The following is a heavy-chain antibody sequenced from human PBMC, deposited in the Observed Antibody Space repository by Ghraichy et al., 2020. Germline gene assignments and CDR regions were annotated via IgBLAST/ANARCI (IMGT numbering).Heavy chain of an antibody. V-gene: IGHV3-21*01. CDR1: GFTFSSYS. D-gene: IGHD3-10*01. CDR2: ISSCSNYI. J-gene: IGHJ4*02. CDR3: ARGLSGASGSYSFEN. Sequence: GGSLRLSCAASGFTFSSYSMCWVRQAPGKGLEWVSYISSCSNYIYYADSVKGRFTISRDNAKKSLYLQMNSLRAEDTAVYYCARGLSGASGSYSFENWGQGTQVTVSS.